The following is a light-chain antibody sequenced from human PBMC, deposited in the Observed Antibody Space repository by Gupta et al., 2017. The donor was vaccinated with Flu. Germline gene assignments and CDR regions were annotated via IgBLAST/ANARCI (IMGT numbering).Light chain of an antibody. Sequence: AVSLGEGASISCKSIHNISYNNKNYLAWYQRKPGQTPRLLIYWASTRESGVPDRFSGSGSGTDFSLIIIRLQAEDVAVYSCQQYARRRLTFGGGTKVEIK. CDR3: QQYARRRLT. V-gene: IGKV4-1*01. CDR1: HNISYNNKNY. J-gene: IGKJ4*01. CDR2: WAS.